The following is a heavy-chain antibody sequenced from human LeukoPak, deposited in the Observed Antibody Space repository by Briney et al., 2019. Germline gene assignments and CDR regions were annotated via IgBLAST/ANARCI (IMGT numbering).Heavy chain of an antibody. CDR1: GFTFSSYG. Sequence: GGSLRLSCAASGFTFSSYGMHWVRQAPGKGLEGVAVIWYDGSNKYYADSVKGRFTISRDNSKNTLYLQMNSLRAEDTAVYYCVRDLGYCSGGSCYSRYYYGMDVWGKGTTVTVSS. CDR2: IWYDGSNK. V-gene: IGHV3-33*01. CDR3: VRDLGYCSGGSCYSRYYYGMDV. D-gene: IGHD2-15*01. J-gene: IGHJ6*04.